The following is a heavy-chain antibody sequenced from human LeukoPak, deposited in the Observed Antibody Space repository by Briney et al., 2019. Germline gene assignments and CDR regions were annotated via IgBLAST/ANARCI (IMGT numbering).Heavy chain of an antibody. D-gene: IGHD3-10*01. CDR3: ARLWFGKYFDY. V-gene: IGHV4-30-2*01. CDR2: IYHSGST. CDR1: GGSISSGGYS. J-gene: IGHJ4*02. Sequence: PSQTLSLTCAVSGGSISSGGYSWSWIRQPPGKGLEWIGYIYHSGSTYYNPPLKSRVTISVDRSKNQFSLKLSSVTAADTAVYYCARLWFGKYFDYWGQGTLVTVSS.